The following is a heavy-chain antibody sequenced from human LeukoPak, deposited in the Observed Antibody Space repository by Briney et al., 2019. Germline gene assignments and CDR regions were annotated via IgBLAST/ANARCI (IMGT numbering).Heavy chain of an antibody. CDR1: GGSISSYY. D-gene: IGHD6-13*01. Sequence: SETLSLTCTVSGGSISSYYWSWIRQPAGKGLEWIGRIYTSGSTSYNPSLKSRVTMSVDTSKNQFSLKLSSVTAADTAVYYCAMGRAYSSSWLSWFDPWGQGTLVTVSS. V-gene: IGHV4-4*07. CDR2: IYTSGST. CDR3: AMGRAYSSSWLSWFDP. J-gene: IGHJ5*02.